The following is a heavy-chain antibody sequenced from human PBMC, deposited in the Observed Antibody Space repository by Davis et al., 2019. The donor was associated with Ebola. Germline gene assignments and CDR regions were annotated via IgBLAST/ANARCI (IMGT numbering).Heavy chain of an antibody. CDR2: ISSSSSYI. J-gene: IGHJ6*02. CDR1: GFTFSSYG. V-gene: IGHV3-21*01. CDR3: AKSSYYYGMDV. Sequence: GESLKISCAASGFTFSSYGMNWVRQAPGKGLEWVSSISSSSSYIYYADSVKGRFTISRDNAKNSLYLQMNSLRAEDTAVYYCAKSSYYYGMDVWGQGTTVTVSS. D-gene: IGHD6-13*01.